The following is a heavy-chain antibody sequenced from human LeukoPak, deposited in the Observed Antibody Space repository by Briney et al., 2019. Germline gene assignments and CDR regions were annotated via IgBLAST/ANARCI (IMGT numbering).Heavy chain of an antibody. CDR3: ATGYSSTWYCFDY. CDR2: IYHSGST. V-gene: IGHV4-61*01. D-gene: IGHD6-13*01. J-gene: IGHJ4*02. CDR1: RGSITSGSYY. Sequence: SQTLSLTCTVSRGSITSGSYYWSWIRQPPGKGLEWIGYIYHSGSTNYNPSLKSRVTISADTSKDQFSLKLASVTAADTAVCYCATGYSSTWYCFDYWGQGTLVTVSS.